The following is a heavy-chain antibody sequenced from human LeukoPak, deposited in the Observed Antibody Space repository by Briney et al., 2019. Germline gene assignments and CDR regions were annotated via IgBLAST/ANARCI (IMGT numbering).Heavy chain of an antibody. CDR3: ARDARCCSSPSCYQYFDY. V-gene: IGHV3-21*01. Sequence: GGSLRLSCAASGFTFSSYSMNSVRQAPGKGLEWVSSISSSSSYIYYADSVKGRFTISRDNAKNSLYLQMNSLRAEDTAVYYCARDARCCSSPSCYQYFDYWGQGTLVTVSS. D-gene: IGHD2-2*01. CDR2: ISSSSSYI. CDR1: GFTFSSYS. J-gene: IGHJ4*02.